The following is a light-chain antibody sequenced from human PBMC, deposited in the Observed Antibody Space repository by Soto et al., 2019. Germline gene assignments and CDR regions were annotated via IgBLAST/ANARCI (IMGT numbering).Light chain of an antibody. Sequence: DIVLTQSPGTLSLSPGERATLSCRASQPVAKNYLAWYQQQPGPAPRLLIFDASSRATGIPDRFSGSGSGTDFTLTINRLEPEDFAVYYCQQYASAPLTFGGGTKVEIK. J-gene: IGKJ4*01. V-gene: IGKV3-20*01. CDR1: QPVAKNY. CDR2: DAS. CDR3: QQYASAPLT.